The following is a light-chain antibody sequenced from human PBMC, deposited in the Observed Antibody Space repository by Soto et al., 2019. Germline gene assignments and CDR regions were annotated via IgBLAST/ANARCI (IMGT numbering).Light chain of an antibody. CDR1: SSNIGKNF. V-gene: IGLV1-47*01. CDR3: SSFVAGNNYGV. J-gene: IGLJ3*02. CDR2: RND. Sequence: QSVLTQPPSASGTPGQRVTISCSGASSNIGKNFVYWYQQLPRTTPKLLISRNDQRPSGVPDRFSASKSGNTASLTVSGLQAEDEADYYCSSFVAGNNYGVFGGGTKVTVL.